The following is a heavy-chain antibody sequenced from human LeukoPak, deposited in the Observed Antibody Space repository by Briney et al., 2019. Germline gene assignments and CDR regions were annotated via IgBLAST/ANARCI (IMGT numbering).Heavy chain of an antibody. J-gene: IGHJ6*03. Sequence: ASVKVSCKVSGYTLTELSMHWVRQAPGKGLEWMGGFDPEDGETIYAQKFQGRVTMTEDTSTDTAYMELSSLRSEDTAVYYCATVAATSEQQLWYYYMDVWGKGTTVTVSS. V-gene: IGHV1-24*01. CDR1: GYTLTELS. CDR3: ATVAATSEQQLWYYYMDV. CDR2: FDPEDGET. D-gene: IGHD6-13*01.